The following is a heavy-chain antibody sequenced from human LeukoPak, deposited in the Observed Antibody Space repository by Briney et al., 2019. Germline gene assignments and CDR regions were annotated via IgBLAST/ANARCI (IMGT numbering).Heavy chain of an antibody. Sequence: SETLSLTCTVSGGSISSYYWSWIRQPPGKGLEWIGYIYHSGSTYYNPSLKSRVTISVNRSKNQFSLKLSSVTAADTAVYYCARSMTTVTTGWFDPWGQGTLVTVSS. V-gene: IGHV4-59*12. CDR3: ARSMTTVTTGWFDP. CDR2: IYHSGST. D-gene: IGHD4-11*01. J-gene: IGHJ5*02. CDR1: GGSISSYY.